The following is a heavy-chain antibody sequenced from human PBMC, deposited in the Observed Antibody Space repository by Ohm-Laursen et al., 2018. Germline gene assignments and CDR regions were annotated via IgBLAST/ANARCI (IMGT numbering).Heavy chain of an antibody. D-gene: IGHD1-7*01. Sequence: SLRLSCAASGFTFSSYGMHWVRQAPGKGLEWVAFISYDGSNKYYADSVKGRFTISRDNSKNTLYLQMNSLRAEDTAVYYCAKDLYSSNWNFGVAFDIWGQGTMVTVSS. CDR2: ISYDGSNK. V-gene: IGHV3-30*18. CDR3: AKDLYSSNWNFGVAFDI. CDR1: GFTFSSYG. J-gene: IGHJ3*02.